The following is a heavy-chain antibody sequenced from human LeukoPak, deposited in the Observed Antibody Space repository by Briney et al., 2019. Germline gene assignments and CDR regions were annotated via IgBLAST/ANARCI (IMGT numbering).Heavy chain of an antibody. J-gene: IGHJ4*02. Sequence: GGSLRLSCVASGLPIADFAMHWVRQAPGKGLEWVSLISGDGVSTFYADSVKGRFSISRDNSKNSLSLEMNSLRTEDTAMYYCARESGKFDYWGQGTLVAVSA. V-gene: IGHV3-43*02. CDR3: ARESGKFDY. CDR1: GLPIADFA. CDR2: ISGDGVST.